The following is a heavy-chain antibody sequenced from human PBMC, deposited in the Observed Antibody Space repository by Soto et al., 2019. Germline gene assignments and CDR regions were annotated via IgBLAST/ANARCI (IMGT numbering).Heavy chain of an antibody. J-gene: IGHJ6*02. D-gene: IGHD4-17*01. CDR3: ARQKAMTTVTYYYYGMDV. CDR1: GGSISSSSYY. V-gene: IGHV4-39*01. Sequence: SATLSLTCTVSGGSISSSSYYWGWIRQPPGKGLERIGSIYYSGSTYYNPSLTSRVTISVDTSKNQFSLKLSSVTAADTAVYYCARQKAMTTVTYYYYGMDVWGQGTTVTVSS. CDR2: IYYSGST.